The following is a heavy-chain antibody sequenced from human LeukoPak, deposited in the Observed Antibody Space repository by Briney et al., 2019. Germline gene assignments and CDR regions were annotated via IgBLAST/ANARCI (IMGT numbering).Heavy chain of an antibody. CDR3: ARDREGIVVVPATYYYYYMDV. D-gene: IGHD2-2*01. J-gene: IGHJ6*03. Sequence: PSETLSLTCAVYGGSFSGYYWSWIRQPPGEGLEWIGEINHSGSTNYNPSLKSRVTISVDTSKNQFSLKLSSVTAADTAVYYCARDREGIVVVPATYYYYYMDVWGKGTTVTVSS. CDR1: GGSFSGYY. V-gene: IGHV4-34*01. CDR2: INHSGST.